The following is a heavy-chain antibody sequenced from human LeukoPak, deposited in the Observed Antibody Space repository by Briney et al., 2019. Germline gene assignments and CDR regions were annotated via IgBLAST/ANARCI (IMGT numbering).Heavy chain of an antibody. Sequence: SETLSLTCTVSGGSISSYYWSWIRQPAGKGLEWIGRIYTSGSTNYNPSLKSRVTMSVDTSKNRFSLKLSSVTAADTAVYYCARDSFSYSSGIDFDYWGQGTLVTVSS. J-gene: IGHJ4*02. CDR1: GGSISSYY. CDR2: IYTSGST. D-gene: IGHD6-19*01. CDR3: ARDSFSYSSGIDFDY. V-gene: IGHV4-4*07.